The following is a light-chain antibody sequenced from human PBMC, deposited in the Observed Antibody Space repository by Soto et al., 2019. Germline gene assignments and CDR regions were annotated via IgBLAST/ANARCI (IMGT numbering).Light chain of an antibody. CDR2: AAS. CDR3: QQSYTTVRS. J-gene: IGKJ4*01. Sequence: DIQMTQSPSSLSASVGDRVTISCRASQSISNFLNWYQQKPGKAPQLLIYAASRLHSGVPPRFSGSGARTDFTLTISSLQPEDFATYFCQQSYTTVRSFGGGTKVDIK. V-gene: IGKV1-39*01. CDR1: QSISNF.